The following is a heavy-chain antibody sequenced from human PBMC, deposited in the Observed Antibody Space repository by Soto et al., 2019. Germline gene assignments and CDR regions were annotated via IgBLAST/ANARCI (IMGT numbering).Heavy chain of an antibody. CDR3: ARHGYSSSWYPNWFDP. V-gene: IGHV4-30-4*01. J-gene: IGHJ5*02. Sequence: SETLSLTCTVSGGSISGGVGGLYYWSWIRQPPGKGLEWIGYIYDSGSTNYNPSLKSRVTISVDTSKNQFSLKLSSVTAADTAVYYCARHGYSSSWYPNWFDPWGQGTLVTVSS. D-gene: IGHD6-13*01. CDR2: IYDSGST. CDR1: GGSISGGVGGLYY.